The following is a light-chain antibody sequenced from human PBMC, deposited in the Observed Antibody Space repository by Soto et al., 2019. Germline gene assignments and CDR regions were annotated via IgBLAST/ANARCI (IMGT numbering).Light chain of an antibody. CDR3: QSYDTSLSGYV. CDR1: SSNIGAGYD. V-gene: IGLV1-40*01. CDR2: GNS. J-gene: IGLJ1*01. Sequence: SVLPRPASLSGSPGQVVTLSCPGSSSNIGAGYDVHWYQQLPGTAPKLLIYGNSNRPSGVPDRFSGSKSGTSASLAITGLQAEDEADYYCQSYDTSLSGYVFGTGTKVTGL.